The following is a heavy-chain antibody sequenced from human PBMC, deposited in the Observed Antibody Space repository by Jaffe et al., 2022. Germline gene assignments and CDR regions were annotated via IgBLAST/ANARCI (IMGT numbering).Heavy chain of an antibody. CDR1: GFTFSSYA. V-gene: IGHV3-23*01. J-gene: IGHJ4*02. D-gene: IGHD2-2*01. CDR3: AKDLGDIVVVPAAYFDY. Sequence: EVQLLESGGGLVQPGGSLRLSCAASGFTFSSYAMSWVRQAPGKGLEWVSAISGSGGSTYYADSVKGRFTISRDNSKNTLYLQMNSLRAEDTAVYYCAKDLGDIVVVPAAYFDYWGQGTLVTVSS. CDR2: ISGSGGST.